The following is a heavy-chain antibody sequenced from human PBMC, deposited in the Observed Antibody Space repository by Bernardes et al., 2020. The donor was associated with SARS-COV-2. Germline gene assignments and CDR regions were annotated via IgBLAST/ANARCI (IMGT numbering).Heavy chain of an antibody. CDR3: ARDSDPWSGYYRGVDYYYYYGMDV. D-gene: IGHD3-3*01. Sequence: GGSLRLSCAASGFTFSSYWMHWVRQAPGKGLEWVSRINSDGSSTSYADSVKGRFTISRDNAKNTLYLQMNSLRAEDTAVYYCARDSDPWSGYYRGVDYYYYYGMDVWGQGTTVTVSS. CDR1: GFTFSSYW. J-gene: IGHJ6*02. CDR2: INSDGSST. V-gene: IGHV3-74*01.